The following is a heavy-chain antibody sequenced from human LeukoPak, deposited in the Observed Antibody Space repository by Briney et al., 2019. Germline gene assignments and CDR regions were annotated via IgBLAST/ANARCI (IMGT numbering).Heavy chain of an antibody. CDR1: GXSITSNY. CDR3: GREVSPSDHYYYYGVDV. V-gene: IGHV4-59*01. D-gene: IGHD5/OR15-5a*01. J-gene: IGHJ6*02. CDR2: AYYNGRA. Sequence: SETLSLTCIVSGXSITSNYWSWIRQPPGKGLEWIGYAYYNGRANYNPSLKSRVTISVDTSKNQFSLNLGSVTAADTAVYYCGREVSPSDHYYYYGVDVWGRGTTVTVSS.